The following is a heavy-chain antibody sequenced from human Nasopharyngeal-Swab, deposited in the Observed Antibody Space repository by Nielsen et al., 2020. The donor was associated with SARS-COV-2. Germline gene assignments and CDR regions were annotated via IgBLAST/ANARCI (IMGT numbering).Heavy chain of an antibody. D-gene: IGHD2-2*01. CDR2: INHSGST. V-gene: IGHV4-34*01. J-gene: IGHJ6*03. CDR3: ARGRSGIVPSPILGLGRYYSYYYMHV. Sequence: WMRQCPGKGLEWIAEINHSGSTNYNPSLKRRVTISVDTSKNQFSLKLSPATAADTAVYYCARGRSGIVPSPILGLGRYYSYYYMHVWGKGTTVTVSS.